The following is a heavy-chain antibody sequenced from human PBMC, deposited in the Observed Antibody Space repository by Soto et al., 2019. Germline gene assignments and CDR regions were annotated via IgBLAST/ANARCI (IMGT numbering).Heavy chain of an antibody. D-gene: IGHD3-22*01. CDR3: ARGQTPEAVITMIVGGLDY. J-gene: IGHJ4*02. CDR2: INHSGST. V-gene: IGHV4-34*01. CDR1: GGSFSGYY. Sequence: QVQLQQWGAGLLKPSETLSLTCAVYGGSFSGYYWSWIRQPPGKGLEWIGEINHSGSTNYNPSLKSRVTISVDTSKNQFSLKLRSVTAADTAVYYCARGQTPEAVITMIVGGLDYWGQGTLVTVPS.